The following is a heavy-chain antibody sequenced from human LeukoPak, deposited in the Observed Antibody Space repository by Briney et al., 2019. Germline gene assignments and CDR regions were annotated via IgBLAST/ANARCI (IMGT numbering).Heavy chain of an antibody. CDR2: IYYSGST. CDR1: GGSISSYH. CDR3: ARDERSRYYYMDV. J-gene: IGHJ6*03. Sequence: SETLSLTCTVSGGSISSYHWRWLRQPPGKGLEWIGYIYYSGSTKYNPSLKSRVTISVDTSKNQSSLKLSSVAAADTAVYYCARDERSRYYYMDVWGKGTTVTVSS. V-gene: IGHV4-59*01.